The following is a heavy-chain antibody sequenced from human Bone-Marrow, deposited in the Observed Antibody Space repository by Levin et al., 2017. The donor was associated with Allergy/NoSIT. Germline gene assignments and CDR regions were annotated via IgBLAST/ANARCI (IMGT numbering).Heavy chain of an antibody. J-gene: IGHJ4*02. CDR3: ATVPSDLEYFDY. CDR1: GGSISSGGYS. V-gene: IGHV4-30-2*01. D-gene: IGHD3-3*01. Sequence: SETLSLTCAVSGGSISSGGYSWSWIRQPPGKGLEWIGYIYHSGSTYYNPSLKGRVTISVDRSKNQFSLKLSSVTAADTAVYYCATVPSDLEYFDYWGQGTLVTVSS. CDR2: IYHSGST.